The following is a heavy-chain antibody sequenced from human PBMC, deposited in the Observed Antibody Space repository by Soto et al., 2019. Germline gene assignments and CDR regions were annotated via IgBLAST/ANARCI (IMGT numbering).Heavy chain of an antibody. CDR2: ISGSGGST. CDR1: GFTYSSYA. D-gene: IGHD6-19*01. J-gene: IGHJ4*02. Sequence: EVQLLESGGGLVQPGGSLRLSCAASGFTYSSYAMNWVRQAPGKGLEWVSVISGSGGSTYYADSVKGRFTISEDNSKNTLYLQMNSRRADDTAVYYCARRSSGWYFDYWGQGTLVTVSS. V-gene: IGHV3-23*01. CDR3: ARRSSGWYFDY.